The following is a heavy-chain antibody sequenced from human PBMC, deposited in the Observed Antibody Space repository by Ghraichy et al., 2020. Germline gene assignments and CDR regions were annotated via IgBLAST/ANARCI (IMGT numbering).Heavy chain of an antibody. Sequence: SQTLSLTCTVSGGSISSGDYYWSWIRQPPRKGLEWIGYIYYSGSTYYNPSLKSRVTISVDTSKNQFSLKLSSVTAADTAVYYCARVTMVRGVSQDYWGQGTLVTVSS. CDR1: GGSISSGDYY. J-gene: IGHJ4*02. V-gene: IGHV4-30-4*01. CDR2: IYYSGST. D-gene: IGHD3-10*01. CDR3: ARVTMVRGVSQDY.